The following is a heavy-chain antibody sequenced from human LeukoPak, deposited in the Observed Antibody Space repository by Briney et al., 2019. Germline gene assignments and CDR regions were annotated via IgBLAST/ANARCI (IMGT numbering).Heavy chain of an antibody. CDR2: IWYDGSNE. V-gene: IGHV3-33*01. D-gene: IGHD6-13*01. J-gene: IGHJ6*04. CDR1: GFTFSTYG. Sequence: GGSLRLSCVASGFTFSTYGMHWVRQAPGKALEWVAVIWYDGSNEYYADSVKGRFTISRDNSKNTLYLQMNSLRAEDTAVYYCARGGTAAGGRSSYGMDVWGKGTTVTVSS. CDR3: ARGGTAAGGRSSYGMDV.